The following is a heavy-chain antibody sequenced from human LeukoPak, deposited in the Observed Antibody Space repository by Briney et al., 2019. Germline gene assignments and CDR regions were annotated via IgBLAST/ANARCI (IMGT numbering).Heavy chain of an antibody. CDR2: ISYDGSNK. Sequence: GGSLRLSCTASGFSFSTYGMHWVRQAPGKGLEWVAVISYDGSNKYYGDSMKGRFTISRDNFKDTLTLQMNSLRAEDTAVYYCASSTASRAFDMWGQGTMVTVS. V-gene: IGHV3-30*03. CDR1: GFSFSTYG. J-gene: IGHJ3*02. CDR3: ASSTASRAFDM. D-gene: IGHD3-3*02.